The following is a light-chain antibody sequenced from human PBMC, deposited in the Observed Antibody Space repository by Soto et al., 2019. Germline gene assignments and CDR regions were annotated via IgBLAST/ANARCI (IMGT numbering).Light chain of an antibody. CDR2: EVS. J-gene: IGLJ1*01. CDR1: SSDVGGYNY. V-gene: IGLV2-8*01. Sequence: QSALTQPPFASGSPGQSVTISCTGTSSDVGGYNYVSWYQQHPGKAPKLMIYEVSKRPSGVPDRFSGSKSGNTASLTVSGLQAEDEADYYCNSYAGSNNFLFGTGTKVTVL. CDR3: NSYAGSNNFL.